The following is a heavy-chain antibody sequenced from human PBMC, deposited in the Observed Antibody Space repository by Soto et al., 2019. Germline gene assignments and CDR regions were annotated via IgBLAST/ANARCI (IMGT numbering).Heavy chain of an antibody. D-gene: IGHD2-15*01. V-gene: IGHV3-23*01. CDR2: ILGSGGDT. J-gene: IGHJ4*02. CDR3: AGHGGYSY. Sequence: PGGALRLSCTAPGFTLSTNGMSWFRQAPGKGLEWVSSILGSGGDTYYADSLKGRFTISRDNSKNTLYLQLNSLGAEDTALYYCAGHGGYSYLGQGTLVTVSS. CDR1: GFTLSTNG.